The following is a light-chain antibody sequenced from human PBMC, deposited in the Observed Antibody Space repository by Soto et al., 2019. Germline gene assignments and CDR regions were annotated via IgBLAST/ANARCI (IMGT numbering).Light chain of an antibody. CDR1: QSVSTK. V-gene: IGKV3-11*01. J-gene: IGKJ5*01. CDR3: QQRSNWPIT. CDR2: GAS. Sequence: EILMTQPPATLSVSPGETATLSCRASQSVSTKLAWYQQKPGQAPRLLINGASTRATGVPARFSGWGSGTDFTLTISSLEPEDFAVYYCQQRSNWPITFGQGTRLEI.